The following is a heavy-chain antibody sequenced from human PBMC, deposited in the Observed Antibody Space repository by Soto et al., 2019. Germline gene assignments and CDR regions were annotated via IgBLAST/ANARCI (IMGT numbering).Heavy chain of an antibody. V-gene: IGHV4-59*01. CDR1: GGSISDFY. CDR3: ARASARITIFGVVIISWFDP. Sequence: SETLSLTCTVSGGSISDFYWSWIRQPPGKGLEWIGYIYYSGSTNYNPSLKSRVTISVDTSKNQFSLKLSSVTAADTAVYYCARASARITIFGVVIISWFDPWGQGTLVTVSS. CDR2: IYYSGST. J-gene: IGHJ5*02. D-gene: IGHD3-3*01.